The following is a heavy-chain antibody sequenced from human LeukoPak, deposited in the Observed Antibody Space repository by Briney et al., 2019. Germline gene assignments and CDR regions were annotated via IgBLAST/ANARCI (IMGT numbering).Heavy chain of an antibody. CDR3: ARVPLYSSGWYYFDY. Sequence: GGSLRLSCAASGFTFSSYWMSWVRQAPGKGLEWVANIKQDGSEKYYVGSVKGRFTISRDNAKNSLYLQMNSLRAEDTAVYYCARVPLYSSGWYYFDYWGQGTLVTVSS. CDR1: GFTFSSYW. CDR2: IKQDGSEK. D-gene: IGHD6-19*01. V-gene: IGHV3-7*01. J-gene: IGHJ4*02.